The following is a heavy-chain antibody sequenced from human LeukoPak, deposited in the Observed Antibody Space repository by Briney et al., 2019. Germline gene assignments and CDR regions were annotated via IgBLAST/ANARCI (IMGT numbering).Heavy chain of an antibody. D-gene: IGHD2-15*01. J-gene: IGHJ6*03. CDR2: IWYDGSKK. V-gene: IGHV3-33*01. CDR1: GFTFRSYG. CDR3: SRDYWSSGSCYSFFYYYYMHV. Sequence: PGESMRLSCAASGFTFRSYGMHWVRQAPGKVLEWVAVIWYDGSKKYHAHSVKGRVTISRDRYNNPMYLQMSGLRAEDTAVYYCSRDYWSSGSCYSFFYYYYMHVWGKGTTVTVSS.